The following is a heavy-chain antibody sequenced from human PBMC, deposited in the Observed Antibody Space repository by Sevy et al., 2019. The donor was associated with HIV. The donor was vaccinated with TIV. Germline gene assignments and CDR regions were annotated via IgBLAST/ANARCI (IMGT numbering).Heavy chain of an antibody. D-gene: IGHD5-18*01. V-gene: IGHV3-23*01. CDR2: ISGTGDYP. Sequence: GGSLRLSCAASGFTVNRFAMGWVRQAPGKGLDWISVISGTGDYPYYADSVKGRFTISRDNSKNTLFLQMNSLRAEDTAIFYCAKKMGGGSGMAFLVDFWGQGTLVTVSS. J-gene: IGHJ4*02. CDR1: GFTVNRFA. CDR3: AKKMGGGSGMAFLVDF.